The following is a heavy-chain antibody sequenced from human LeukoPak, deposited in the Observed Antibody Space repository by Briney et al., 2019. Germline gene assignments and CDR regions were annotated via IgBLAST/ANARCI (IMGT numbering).Heavy chain of an antibody. D-gene: IGHD5-24*01. CDR3: ARDRTRWLQSALGY. CDR1: GYTFTSYA. Sequence: ASVKVSCEASGYTFTSYAMNWVRQAPGQGLEWMGWINTNTGNPTYAQGFTGRFVFSLDTSVSTAYLQISSLKAEDTAVYYCARDRTRWLQSALGYWGQGTLVTVSS. J-gene: IGHJ4*02. V-gene: IGHV7-4-1*02. CDR2: INTNTGNP.